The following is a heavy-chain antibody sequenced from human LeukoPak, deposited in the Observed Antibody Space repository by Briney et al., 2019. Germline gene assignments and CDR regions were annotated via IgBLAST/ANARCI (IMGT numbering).Heavy chain of an antibody. D-gene: IGHD4-23*01. CDR2: ISSSSSYI. V-gene: IGHV3-21*01. CDR1: GFTFSSYS. J-gene: IGHJ4*02. CDR3: ARDRDGGQFDY. Sequence: GGSLRLSCAASGFTFSSYSMNWVRQAPGKGLEWVSSISSSSSYIYYADSVKGRFTISRDNAKNSPYLQMNSLRAEDTAVYYCARDRDGGQFDYWGQGTLVTVSS.